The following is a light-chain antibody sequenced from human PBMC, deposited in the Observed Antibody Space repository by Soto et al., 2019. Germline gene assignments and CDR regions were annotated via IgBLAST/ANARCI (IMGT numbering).Light chain of an antibody. CDR3: QQCYRSPRT. J-gene: IGKJ1*01. Sequence: DIQMTQSPSTLSASVGDRVTITCRASQSITTYVNWYQQKLGKAPTLLIYAASSLQSGVPSRFSGSGSGTDFTLTISSLQPEDFATYFCQQCYRSPRTFGQGTKVEIK. CDR2: AAS. V-gene: IGKV1-39*01. CDR1: QSITTY.